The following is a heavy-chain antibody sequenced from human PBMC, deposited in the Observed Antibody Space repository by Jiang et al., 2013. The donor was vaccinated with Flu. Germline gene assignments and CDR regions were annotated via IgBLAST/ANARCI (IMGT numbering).Heavy chain of an antibody. CDR1: GFTFSSYG. CDR2: IWYDGSNK. J-gene: IGHJ4*02. D-gene: IGHD2-15*01. Sequence: LRLSCAASGFTFSSYGMHWVRQAPGKGLEWVAVIWYDGSNKYYADSVKGRFTISRDNSKNTLYLQMNSLRAEDTAVYYCARDPYCSGGSCYSPMYYFDYWGQGTLVTVSS. CDR3: ARDPYCSGGSCYSPMYYFDY. V-gene: IGHV3-33*01.